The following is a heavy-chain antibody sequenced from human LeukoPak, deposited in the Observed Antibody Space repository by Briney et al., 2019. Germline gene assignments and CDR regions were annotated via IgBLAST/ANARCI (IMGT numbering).Heavy chain of an antibody. CDR3: AKDPYRIAVAGTGPDY. CDR1: GFTFSSYG. Sequence: TGGSLRLSCAASGFTFSSYGMHWVRQAPGKGLEWVAFIRYDGSNKYYADSVKGRFTISRDNSKNTLYLQMNSLRAEDTAVYYCAKDPYRIAVAGTGPDYWGQGTLVTVP. CDR2: IRYDGSNK. V-gene: IGHV3-30*02. D-gene: IGHD6-19*01. J-gene: IGHJ4*02.